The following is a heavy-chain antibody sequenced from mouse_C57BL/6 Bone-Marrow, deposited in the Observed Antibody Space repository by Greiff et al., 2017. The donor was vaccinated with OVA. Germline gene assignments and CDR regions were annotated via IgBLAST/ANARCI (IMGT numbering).Heavy chain of an antibody. CDR2: INPGSGGT. CDR3: ARLGDPYYFDY. CDR1: GYAFTNYL. V-gene: IGHV1-54*01. D-gene: IGHD3-3*01. J-gene: IGHJ2*01. Sequence: VQLQQSGAELVRPGTSVKVSCKASGYAFTNYLIEWVKQRPGQGLEWIGVINPGSGGTNYNEKFKGKATLTADKSSSTAYMQLSSLTSEDSAVYFWARLGDPYYFDYWGQGTTLTVSS.